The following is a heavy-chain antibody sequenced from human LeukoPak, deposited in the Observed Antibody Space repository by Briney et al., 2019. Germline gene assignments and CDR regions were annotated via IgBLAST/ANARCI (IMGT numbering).Heavy chain of an antibody. Sequence: GGSLRLSCAASGFTFDDYAMHWVRQSPGKGLEWVSLISWDGGSTYYADSVKGRFTISRDNSKNSLYLQMNSLRAEDTALYYCTKAASSSPGGFDPWGQGTLVTVSS. V-gene: IGHV3-43D*03. CDR1: GFTFDDYA. CDR2: ISWDGGST. CDR3: TKAASSSPGGFDP. J-gene: IGHJ5*02.